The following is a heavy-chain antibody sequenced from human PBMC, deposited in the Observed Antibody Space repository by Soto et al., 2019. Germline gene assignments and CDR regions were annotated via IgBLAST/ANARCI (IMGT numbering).Heavy chain of an antibody. CDR3: ARGDRGAFDI. J-gene: IGHJ3*02. V-gene: IGHV3-74*01. CDR1: GFTFSYYW. D-gene: IGHD1-26*01. CDR2: IHSDGSST. Sequence: EVQLVESGGGLVQPGESLRLSCVASGFTFSYYWMHWVRQGPGKGLVWVSRIHSDGSSTTYADSVKGRFTISRVNAKNTRYLQMNSLRSEDTAVYYCARGDRGAFDIWGQGTVVTVSS.